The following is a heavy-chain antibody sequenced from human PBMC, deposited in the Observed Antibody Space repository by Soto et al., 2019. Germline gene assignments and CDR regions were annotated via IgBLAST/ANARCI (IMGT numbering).Heavy chain of an antibody. CDR1: GFVFDNYE. D-gene: IGHD5-12*01. Sequence: VQLVESGGGLVQPGGSLRLSCAASGFVFDNYEMNWVRQAPGKGLEWISYISSAGSTMYYADSVWGRFTISRDNAVNSLYLQMNSLRAEDTAVYYCAKEATNINNFDYWGQGTLVAVSS. V-gene: IGHV3-48*03. J-gene: IGHJ4*02. CDR2: ISSAGSTM. CDR3: AKEATNINNFDY.